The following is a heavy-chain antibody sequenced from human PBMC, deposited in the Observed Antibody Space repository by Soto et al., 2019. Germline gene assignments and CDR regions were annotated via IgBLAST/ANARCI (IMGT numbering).Heavy chain of an antibody. V-gene: IGHV3-30*14. Sequence: QVQLVESGGGVVQPGRSLRLSCAASGFTFSSYAMHWVRQAPGKGLEWVAVISYDGSNKYYADSVKGRFTISRDNSKNPLYLQMNTLTADDTPVYYCASLLHRSGISGGDYWGQGTLVTVSS. CDR3: ASLLHRSGISGGDY. D-gene: IGHD3-10*01. CDR1: GFTFSSYA. J-gene: IGHJ4*02. CDR2: ISYDGSNK.